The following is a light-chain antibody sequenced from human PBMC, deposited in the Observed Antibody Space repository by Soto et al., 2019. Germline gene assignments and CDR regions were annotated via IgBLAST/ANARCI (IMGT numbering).Light chain of an antibody. Sequence: QSVLTQPASVSGSPGQSVTISCTGTSSDVGGYNYVSWYQQHPGKAPKLMIYDVSKRPSGVPDRFSGSKSGNTASLTISGLQAEDEADYYCCSYAGSYCYVFGTGTKVTVL. CDR2: DVS. CDR3: CSYAGSYCYV. CDR1: SSDVGGYNY. J-gene: IGLJ1*01. V-gene: IGLV2-11*01.